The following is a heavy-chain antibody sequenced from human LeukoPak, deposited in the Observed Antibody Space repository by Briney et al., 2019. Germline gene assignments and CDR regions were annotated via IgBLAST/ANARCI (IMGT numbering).Heavy chain of an antibody. CDR1: GYTFTGYY. J-gene: IGHJ5*02. Sequence: ASVKVSYKTSGYTFTGYYMHWVRQAPGQGLEWMGWINPNSGDTNYAQKFQGRVTMTRDTSISTAYMELSRLRSDDTAVYYCARDLHGSGSNWFDPWGEATLVTVSS. D-gene: IGHD3-10*01. CDR3: ARDLHGSGSNWFDP. CDR2: INPNSGDT. V-gene: IGHV1-2*02.